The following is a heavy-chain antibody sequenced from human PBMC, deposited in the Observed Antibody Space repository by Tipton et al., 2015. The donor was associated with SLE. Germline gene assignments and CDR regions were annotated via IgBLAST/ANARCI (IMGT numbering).Heavy chain of an antibody. V-gene: IGHV4-59*11. CDR1: GVSISSHY. J-gene: IGHJ3*02. CDR3: ARRTSPYNSTGHDAFDT. CDR2: IDNSGST. D-gene: IGHD6-25*01. Sequence: TLSLTCTVSGVSISSHYWSWIRQPPGKGLEWIGSIDNSGSTYDNPSLRSRVTISVDTSKNQFSLTLTSVTSADTAVYYCARRTSPYNSTGHDAFDTWGQGTLVTVSS.